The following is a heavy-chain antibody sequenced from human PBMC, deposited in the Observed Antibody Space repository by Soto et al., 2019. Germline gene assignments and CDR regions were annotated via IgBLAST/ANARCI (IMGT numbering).Heavy chain of an antibody. CDR2: INHSGST. CDR3: ARDPPPVYYDFWSGYPHAFDI. CDR1: GGSFSGYY. D-gene: IGHD3-3*01. J-gene: IGHJ3*02. Sequence: PSETLSLTCAVYGGSFSGYYWSWIRQPPGKGLEWIGEINHSGSTNYNPSLKSRVTISVDTSKNQFSLKLSSVTAADTAVYYCARDPPPVYYDFWSGYPHAFDIWGQGTMVTVSS. V-gene: IGHV4-34*01.